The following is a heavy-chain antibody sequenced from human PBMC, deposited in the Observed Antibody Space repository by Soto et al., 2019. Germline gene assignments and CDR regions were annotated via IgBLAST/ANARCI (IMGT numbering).Heavy chain of an antibody. J-gene: IGHJ5*02. Sequence: QLQLQESGSGLVKPSQTLSLTCAVSGGSISSGGYSWSWIRQPPGKGLEWIGYIYHSGSTYYNPSLQRRVTLSVDRPKNQFSPELNSVTAADTAVFYCARVPGPWGQGTLGTVSA. CDR3: ARVPGP. V-gene: IGHV4-30-2*01. CDR2: IYHSGST. CDR1: GGSISSGGYS.